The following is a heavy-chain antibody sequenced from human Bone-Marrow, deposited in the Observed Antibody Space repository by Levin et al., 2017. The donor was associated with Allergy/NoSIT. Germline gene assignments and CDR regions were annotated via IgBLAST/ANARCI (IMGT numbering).Heavy chain of an antibody. CDR2: ITPIFATA. CDR3: ASSSDLESTLDY. V-gene: IGHV1-69*13. J-gene: IGHJ4*02. Sequence: SVKVSCKTSGVTFSTHVISWVRQAPGQGLEWMGGITPIFATANYAEKFQGRVTITADESASTVYMEVSSLRSGDTAVYYCASSSDLESTLDYWGQGTLVTVSS. CDR1: GVTFSTHV. D-gene: IGHD3-3*01.